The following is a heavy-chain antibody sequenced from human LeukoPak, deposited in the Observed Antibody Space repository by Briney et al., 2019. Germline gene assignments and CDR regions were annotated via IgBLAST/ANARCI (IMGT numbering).Heavy chain of an antibody. CDR2: ISWNSGSI. J-gene: IGHJ6*03. Sequence: GGSLRLSCAASGFTFDDYAMHWVRQAPGKGLEWVSGISWNSGSIGYADSVKGRFTVSRDNAKNSLYLQMNSLRAEDTALYYCAKILRYYDFWSGYGTYYYYYYYMDVWGKGTTVTVSS. CDR1: GFTFDDYA. CDR3: AKILRYYDFWSGYGTYYYYYYYMDV. D-gene: IGHD3-3*01. V-gene: IGHV3-9*01.